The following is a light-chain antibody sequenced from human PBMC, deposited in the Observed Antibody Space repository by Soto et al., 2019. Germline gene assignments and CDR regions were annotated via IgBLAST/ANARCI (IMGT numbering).Light chain of an antibody. CDR2: DAS. Sequence: EIVLTQSPATLSLSPGERATLSCRASQSVSSYLAWYQQKPGQAPRLLIYDASNRATGIPARFSGSGSGTDFTLTISSLEPDDSGTYYCQQYETYFRTFGQGTKLEIK. CDR3: QQYETYFRT. CDR1: QSVSSY. V-gene: IGKV3-11*01. J-gene: IGKJ2*01.